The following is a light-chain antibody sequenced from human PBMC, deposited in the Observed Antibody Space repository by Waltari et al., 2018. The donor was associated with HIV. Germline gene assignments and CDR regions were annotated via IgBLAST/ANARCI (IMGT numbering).Light chain of an antibody. CDR2: LNSAGSH. Sequence: QLVLTQSPSASASLGASVKLTCTLSSGHSSYAIARHQQQPEKDPRYLMKLNSAGSHSKGDGIPDRFSGASSGAERYLTISGLQSEDEADDYCQTWGTGIRVFGGGTKLTVL. J-gene: IGLJ2*01. V-gene: IGLV4-69*01. CDR3: QTWGTGIRV. CDR1: SGHSSYA.